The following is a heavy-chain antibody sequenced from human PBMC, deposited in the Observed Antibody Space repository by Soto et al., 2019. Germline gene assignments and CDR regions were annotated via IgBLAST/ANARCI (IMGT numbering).Heavy chain of an antibody. J-gene: IGHJ5*02. CDR3: SRALKAVAGWFDP. D-gene: IGHD6-19*01. Sequence: SEPLCLTCTVSGASLRTGAYYWSWIRQQPKESLEWIGYIYYTGKTDYNPSLKGRATISLDTSQSQVSLNLTSVTAVDSAVYFCSRALKAVAGWFDPWGQGTLVTVSS. CDR2: IYYTGKT. CDR1: GASLRTGAYY. V-gene: IGHV4-31*03.